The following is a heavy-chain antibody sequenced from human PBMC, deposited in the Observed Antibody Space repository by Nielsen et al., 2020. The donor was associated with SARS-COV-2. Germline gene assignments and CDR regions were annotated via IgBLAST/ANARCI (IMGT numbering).Heavy chain of an antibody. Sequence: SLKLSCEGSGLSIDEYAMYWVRQAPGKGLEWVSGISRDSGSIDYVDSVKGRFTISRDNAKNSMSLQMNSLRVEDTAVYYCARDWSRAFDVWGQGTMVTVSS. CDR2: ISRDSGSI. CDR1: GLSIDEYA. V-gene: IGHV3-9*01. CDR3: ARDWSRAFDV. J-gene: IGHJ3*01.